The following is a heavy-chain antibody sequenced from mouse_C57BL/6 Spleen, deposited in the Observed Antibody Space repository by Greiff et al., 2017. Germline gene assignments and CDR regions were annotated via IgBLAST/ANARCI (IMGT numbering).Heavy chain of an antibody. Sequence: EVQLQQSGPELVKPGASVKMSCKASGYTFTDYNMHWVKQSHGKSLEWIGDINPNNGGTSYNQKFKGKATLTVNKSSSTAYMELLSLTSEDSAVYYCARSHYYGSSLDYWGQGTTLTVSS. CDR1: GYTFTDYN. CDR3: ARSHYYGSSLDY. V-gene: IGHV1-22*01. CDR2: INPNNGGT. J-gene: IGHJ2*01. D-gene: IGHD1-1*01.